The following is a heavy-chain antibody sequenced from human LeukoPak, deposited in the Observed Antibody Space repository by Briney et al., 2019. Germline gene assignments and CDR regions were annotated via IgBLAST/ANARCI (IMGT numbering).Heavy chain of an antibody. CDR2: IYYSGST. Sequence: SQTLSLTCTVSGGSISSGGYYWSWIRQHPGKGLEWIGYIYYSGSTYYNPYLKSRVTISIDTSKNQFSLKLSSVTAADTAVYYCARLGAGPTYYDFWSGYSSFYFDYWGQGTLVTVSS. J-gene: IGHJ4*02. V-gene: IGHV4-31*03. CDR1: GGSISSGGYY. D-gene: IGHD3-3*01. CDR3: ARLGAGPTYYDFWSGYSSFYFDY.